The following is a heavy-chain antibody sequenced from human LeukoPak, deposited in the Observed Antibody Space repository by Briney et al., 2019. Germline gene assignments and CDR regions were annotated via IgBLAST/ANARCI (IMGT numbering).Heavy chain of an antibody. Sequence: GSLRLSCAASGFTSSSYAMHWVRQAPGKGLEWVAVISYDGSNKYYADSVKGRFTISRDNSKNTLYLQMNSLRAEDTAVYYCARDSRIAAAGYFDYWGQGTLVTVSS. V-gene: IGHV3-30-3*01. CDR2: ISYDGSNK. CDR1: GFTSSSYA. J-gene: IGHJ4*02. CDR3: ARDSRIAAAGYFDY. D-gene: IGHD6-13*01.